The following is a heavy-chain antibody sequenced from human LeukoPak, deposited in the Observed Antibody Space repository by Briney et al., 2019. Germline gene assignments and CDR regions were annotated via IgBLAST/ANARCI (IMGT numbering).Heavy chain of an antibody. CDR1: GFIFKNYA. D-gene: IGHD3-22*01. J-gene: IGHJ4*02. CDR2: ITSSGGST. CDR3: ARDPDTYYYDSSGYYPDY. V-gene: IGHV3-23*01. Sequence: GGSLRLSCAASGFIFKNYAMNWVRQAPGKGLEWVSAITSSGGSTYYADSVKGRFTISRDNSKNTLYLQMNSLRAEDTAVYYCARDPDTYYYDSSGYYPDYWGQGTLVTVSS.